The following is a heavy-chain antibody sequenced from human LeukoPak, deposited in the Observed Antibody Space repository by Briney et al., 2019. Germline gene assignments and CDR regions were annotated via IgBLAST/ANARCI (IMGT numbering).Heavy chain of an antibody. CDR3: AKSYNGYESKPDY. Sequence: GGSLRLSCAASGFTFSSYAMSWVRQAPGKGLEWISSISNSGGRTFYTDSVKGRFTISRDNSKITLYLQVNSLRAEDTAVYYCAKSYNGYESKPDYWGQGTLVTVSS. J-gene: IGHJ4*02. CDR2: ISNSGGRT. V-gene: IGHV3-23*01. D-gene: IGHD5-12*01. CDR1: GFTFSSYA.